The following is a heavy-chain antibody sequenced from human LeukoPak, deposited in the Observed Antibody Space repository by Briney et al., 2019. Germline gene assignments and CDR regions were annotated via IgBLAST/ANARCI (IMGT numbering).Heavy chain of an antibody. CDR2: IGGRGGRT. CDR3: AKVHNWNDGYLFKWCYYYYGMDV. V-gene: IGHV3-23*01. CDR1: GFTFSSYA. J-gene: IGHJ6*04. Sequence: PGGTLRLSCAASGFTFSSYAVYCVREAPGKGVEGGSAIGGRGGRTYCADSVKGRYTISRDNSKNTLYLQMNSLRAEDTAVYYCAKVHNWNDGYLFKWCYYYYGMDVWGKGTTVTVSS. D-gene: IGHD1-1*01.